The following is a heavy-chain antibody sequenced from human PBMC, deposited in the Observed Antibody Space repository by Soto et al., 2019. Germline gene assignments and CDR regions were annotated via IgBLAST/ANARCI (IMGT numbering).Heavy chain of an antibody. CDR1: GFTLTNYY. Sequence: SVKVSGKASGFTLTNYYIHWLRQTPGQGLEWMGIINPSSGDTHYAQKFQGRVTMTRDTSTSTEYLEVSGLRYDDTAVYYCARGVVGGPGEWWFGPCRQGTLVTVYS. D-gene: IGHD3-3*01. J-gene: IGHJ5*02. CDR2: INPSSGDT. V-gene: IGHV1-46*01. CDR3: ARGVVGGPGEWWFGP.